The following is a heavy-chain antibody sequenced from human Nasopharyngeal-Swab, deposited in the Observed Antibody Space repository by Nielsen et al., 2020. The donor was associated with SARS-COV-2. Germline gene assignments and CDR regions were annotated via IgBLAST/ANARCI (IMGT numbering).Heavy chain of an antibody. CDR1: GFTFSDYY. CDR3: ARDRGSKDYGGKEAYWYFDL. Sequence: GGSLRLSCAASGFTFSDYYMSWIRQAPGKGLAWVSYISSSGSTIYYADSVKGRFTISRDNAKNSLYLQMKSLRAEDTAVYYCARDRGSKDYGGKEAYWYFDLWGRGTLVTVSS. J-gene: IGHJ2*01. D-gene: IGHD4-23*01. V-gene: IGHV3-11*01. CDR2: ISSSGSTI.